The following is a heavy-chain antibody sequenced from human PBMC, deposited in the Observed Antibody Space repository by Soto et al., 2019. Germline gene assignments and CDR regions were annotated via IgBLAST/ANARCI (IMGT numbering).Heavy chain of an antibody. V-gene: IGHV3-30*03. Sequence: QVQLVESGGGVVQPGRSLRLSCAASGFTFSRYGMHWVRQAPGKGLDWVAIISTDGGDKYSADSVKGRFTISRDNSKNTLYLQMNSLRPEDTAVYYCARPQRDYDYYYGMDVWGQGTTVIVSS. J-gene: IGHJ6*02. D-gene: IGHD2-2*01. CDR3: ARPQRDYDYYYGMDV. CDR2: ISTDGGDK. CDR1: GFTFSRYG.